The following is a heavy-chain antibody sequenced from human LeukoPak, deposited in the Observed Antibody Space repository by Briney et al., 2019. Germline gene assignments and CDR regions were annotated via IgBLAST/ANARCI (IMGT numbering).Heavy chain of an antibody. V-gene: IGHV1-69*13. Sequence: SVKVSCRASGGTFSSYAISWVRQAPGQGLEWMGGIIPIFGTANYAQKFQGRVTITADESTSTAYMELSSLRSEDTAVYYCARRDLDWSIHAFDIWGQGTMVTVSS. CDR1: GGTFSSYA. D-gene: IGHD3/OR15-3a*01. J-gene: IGHJ3*02. CDR2: IIPIFGTA. CDR3: ARRDLDWSIHAFDI.